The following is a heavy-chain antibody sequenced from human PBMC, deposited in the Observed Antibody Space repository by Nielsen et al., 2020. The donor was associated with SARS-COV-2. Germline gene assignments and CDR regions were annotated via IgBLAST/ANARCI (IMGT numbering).Heavy chain of an antibody. D-gene: IGHD4-23*01. CDR3: ARDLPDYGGNSGGMDV. V-gene: IGHV1-69*04. CDR2: IIPILGVA. CDR1: GYTFTSHG. Sequence: SVKVSCKASGYTFTSHGISWVRQAPGQGLEWMGRIIPILGVANYAQKFQGRVTITADKSTSTAYMELSSLRSEDTAVYYCARDLPDYGGNSGGMDVWGQGTTVTVSS. J-gene: IGHJ6*02.